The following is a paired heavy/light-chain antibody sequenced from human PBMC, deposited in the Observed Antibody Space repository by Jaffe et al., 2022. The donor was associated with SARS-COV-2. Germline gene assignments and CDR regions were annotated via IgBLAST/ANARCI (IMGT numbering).Light chain of an antibody. CDR3: QQSYNTPFT. CDR1: QSISTY. V-gene: IGKV1-39*01. Sequence: DIQMTQSPPSLSASVGDRVTITCRASQSISTYVNWFQQKPGKAPKLLIFGASSLQSGVPSRFSGRGSGTDFTLTISSLQPEDFATYYCQQSYNTPFTFGPGTKVDI. J-gene: IGKJ3*01. CDR2: GAS.
Heavy chain of an antibody. CDR2: IYYSGRT. J-gene: IGHJ5*02. CDR1: SGSISSSPYY. Sequence: QLQLQESGPGLVRPSETLSLTCTVSSGSISSSPYYWGWIRQPPGKGLEWIGSIYYSGRTYYNPSLKSRLTISVDTSKDQFSLDLSSVTAADTAVYYCARHKAPSSAITAIGQNWFDPWGQGTLVTVSP. CDR3: ARHKAPSSAITAIGQNWFDP. D-gene: IGHD6-13*01. V-gene: IGHV4-39*01.